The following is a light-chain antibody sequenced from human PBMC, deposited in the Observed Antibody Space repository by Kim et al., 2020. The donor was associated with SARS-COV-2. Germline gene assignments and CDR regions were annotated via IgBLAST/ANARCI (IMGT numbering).Light chain of an antibody. V-gene: IGKV1-39*01. CDR2: TAS. J-gene: IGKJ2*01. Sequence: DIQMTQSPLSLSASLGDRVTITCRTSQSVSTYLNWYQQIGGKAPKLLIYTASTLQSGVPSRFSGSGSGTDFTLTISSLQPEDFATYYCQQSYNTPPTFGQGTKLEI. CDR1: QSVSTY. CDR3: QQSYNTPPT.